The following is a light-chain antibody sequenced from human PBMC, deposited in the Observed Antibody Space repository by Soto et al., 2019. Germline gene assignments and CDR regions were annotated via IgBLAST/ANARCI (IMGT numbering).Light chain of an antibody. Sequence: EIVLTQSPATLSLSPGERATLSCRASQRLSASDIAWYQQKPGQAPKFLIYGVSSRATGIPDRFSGSGSGTDFTLTITRLEPEDFAVYSCQQYATSPITFGQGTRLEIK. V-gene: IGKV3-20*01. CDR1: QRLSASD. CDR2: GVS. CDR3: QQYATSPIT. J-gene: IGKJ5*01.